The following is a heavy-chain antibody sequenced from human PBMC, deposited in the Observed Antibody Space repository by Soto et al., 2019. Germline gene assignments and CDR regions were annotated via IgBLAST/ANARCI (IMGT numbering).Heavy chain of an antibody. V-gene: IGHV5-51*01. J-gene: IGHJ4*02. D-gene: IGHD3-10*01. CDR1: GYSLTSYW. Sequence: GESLKISCKASGYSLTSYWIGWVRQRPGKGLEWMGIVYPGDSDTRYNPSFRGQVTISVDRSTSTAYLQWSSLRAEDTAMYFCAAGEPLNYRGQGTLVTVYS. CDR2: VYPGDSDT. CDR3: AAGEPLNY.